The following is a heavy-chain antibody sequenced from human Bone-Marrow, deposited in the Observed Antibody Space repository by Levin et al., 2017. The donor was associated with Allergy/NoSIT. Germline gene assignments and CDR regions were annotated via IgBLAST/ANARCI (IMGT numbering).Heavy chain of an antibody. D-gene: IGHD3-22*01. V-gene: IGHV4-39*07. CDR2: IYYSGNT. J-gene: IGHJ4*02. Sequence: SETLSLTCTVSGGSISSSSYFWGWIRQPPGKGLEWIGSIYYSGNTYDNPSLKSRVTMSLDTSKNQFSLKLRSVTAADTAVYYCARAPAAPYSGGSGYFQHYFDDWGQGTLVT. CDR1: GGSISSSSYF. CDR3: ARAPAAPYSGGSGYFQHYFDD.